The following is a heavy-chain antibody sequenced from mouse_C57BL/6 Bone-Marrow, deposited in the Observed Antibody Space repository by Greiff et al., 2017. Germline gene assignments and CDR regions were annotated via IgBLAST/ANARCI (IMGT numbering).Heavy chain of an antibody. CDR3: ARRKYYQGWFAY. V-gene: IGHV14-2*01. CDR2: IAPEDGAT. D-gene: IGHD1-1*01. Sequence: VQLQPSGAELVKPGASVTLSCTASGFNINDYYMHWVKQRTEHGLEWIGRIAPEDGATKYAPKFQGKATITADPSSNTADLQLSSLTSEDTAVYYCARRKYYQGWFAYWGQGTLVTVSA. J-gene: IGHJ3*01. CDR1: GFNINDYY.